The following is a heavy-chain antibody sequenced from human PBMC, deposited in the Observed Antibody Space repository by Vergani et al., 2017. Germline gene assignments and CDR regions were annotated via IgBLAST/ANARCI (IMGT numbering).Heavy chain of an antibody. V-gene: IGHV1-69*01. CDR2: IIPIFGTA. D-gene: IGHD3-10*01. CDR1: GGTFSSYA. CDR3: ARGGGARRNYYYCGMDV. J-gene: IGHJ6*02. Sequence: QVQLVQSGAEVKKPGSSVKVSCKASGGTFSSYAISWVRQAPGQGLEWMGGIIPIFGTANYAQKFQGRVTITADESTSTAYMELSSLRSEDTAVYYCARGGGARRNYYYCGMDVWGQGTTVTVSS.